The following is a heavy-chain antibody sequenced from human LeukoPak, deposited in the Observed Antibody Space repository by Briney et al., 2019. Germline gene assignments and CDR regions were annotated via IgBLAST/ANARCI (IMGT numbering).Heavy chain of an antibody. J-gene: IGHJ4*02. CDR3: ARDDSSSYYYFGY. CDR1: GGTFSSYT. V-gene: IGHV1-69*04. D-gene: IGHD6-6*01. CDR2: IIPILGIA. Sequence: SVKVSCKASGGTFSSYTISWVRQAPGQGLEWMGRIIPILGIANYAQKFQGRVTITADKSTSTAYMELSSLRSEDTAVYYCARDDSSSYYYFGYWGQGTLVTVSS.